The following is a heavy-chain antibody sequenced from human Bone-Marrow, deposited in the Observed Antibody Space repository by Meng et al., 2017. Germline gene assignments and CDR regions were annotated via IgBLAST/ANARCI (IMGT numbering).Heavy chain of an antibody. Sequence: SVKVSCKASGGTFSSYTISWVRQAPGQGLEWMGRIIPILGIANYAQKFQGRVTITADKSTSTAYMELSSLRSEDTAVCYCARVNQRVRSDAFDIWGQGTMVTVSS. CDR1: GGTFSSYT. CDR3: ARVNQRVRSDAFDI. D-gene: IGHD6-25*01. J-gene: IGHJ3*02. CDR2: IIPILGIA. V-gene: IGHV1-69*02.